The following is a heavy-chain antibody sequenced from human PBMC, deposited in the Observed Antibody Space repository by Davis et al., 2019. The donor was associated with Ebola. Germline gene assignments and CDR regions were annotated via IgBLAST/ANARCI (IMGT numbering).Heavy chain of an antibody. CDR2: IYYSGST. V-gene: IGHV4-59*01. CDR1: GGSISSYY. D-gene: IGHD3-22*01. CDR3: ARAGIEYYYDSSGYYSKPNWFDP. J-gene: IGHJ5*02. Sequence: SETLSLTCTVSGGSISSYYWSWIRQPPGKGLEWIGYIYYSGSTNYNPSLKSRVTISVDTSKNQFSLKLSSVTAADTAVYYCARAGIEYYYDSSGYYSKPNWFDPWGQGTLVTVSS.